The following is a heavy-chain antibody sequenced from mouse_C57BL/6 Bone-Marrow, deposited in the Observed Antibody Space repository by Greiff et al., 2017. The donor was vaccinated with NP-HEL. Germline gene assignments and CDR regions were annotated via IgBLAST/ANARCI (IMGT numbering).Heavy chain of an antibody. Sequence: VQLQQSGPELVKPGASVKLSCKASGYTFTSYDINWVKQRPGQGLEWIGGIYPRDGSTKYNEKFKGKATLTVETSTITAYMELHSLTSEDSAVYFCARICSSPYWYFDVWGTGTTVTVSS. V-gene: IGHV1-85*01. D-gene: IGHD1-1*01. CDR3: ARICSSPYWYFDV. CDR1: GYTFTSYD. J-gene: IGHJ1*03. CDR2: IYPRDGST.